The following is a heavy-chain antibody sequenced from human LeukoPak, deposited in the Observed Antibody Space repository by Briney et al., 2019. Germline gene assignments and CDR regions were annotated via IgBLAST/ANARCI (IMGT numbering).Heavy chain of an antibody. CDR2: IIPIFGTA. J-gene: IGHJ6*03. V-gene: IGHV1-69*13. CDR1: GGTFSSYA. Sequence: VASVKVSCKASGGTFSSYAISWVRQAPGQGLEWMGGIIPIFGTANYAQKFQGRVTITADESTSTAYMELSSLRSEDTAVYYCASGIVVPAAAPYYYYMDVWGKGTTVTVSS. CDR3: ASGIVVPAAAPYYYYMDV. D-gene: IGHD2-2*01.